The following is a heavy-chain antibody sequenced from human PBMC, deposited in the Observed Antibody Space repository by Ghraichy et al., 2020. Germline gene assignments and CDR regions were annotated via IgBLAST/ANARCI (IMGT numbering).Heavy chain of an antibody. D-gene: IGHD6-13*01. Sequence: SGPTLVKPTQTLTLTCTFSGFSLSSSGVGVGWIRQPPGKALEWVALIYWDDDKRYSPSLKGRLTITKDTSKNQVVLTMTNMDPGDTATYYCARRRKVGSSCSEFDSWGQGTLVTVSS. V-gene: IGHV2-5*02. CDR3: ARRRKVGSSCSEFDS. CDR1: GFSLSSSGVG. CDR2: IYWDDDK. J-gene: IGHJ4*02.